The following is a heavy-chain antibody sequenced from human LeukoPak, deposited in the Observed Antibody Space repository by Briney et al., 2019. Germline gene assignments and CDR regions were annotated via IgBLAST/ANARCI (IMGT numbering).Heavy chain of an antibody. CDR3: ATDRVVVPAASKDAFDI. Sequence: ASVKVSCKVSGYTLTELSMHWVRQAPGKGLEWMGGFDPEDGETIYAQKFQGRVTMTEDTSTDTAYMELSSLRSEDTAVYYCATDRVVVPAASKDAFDIWGQGTMVTVSS. D-gene: IGHD2-2*01. V-gene: IGHV1-24*01. J-gene: IGHJ3*02. CDR1: GYTLTELS. CDR2: FDPEDGET.